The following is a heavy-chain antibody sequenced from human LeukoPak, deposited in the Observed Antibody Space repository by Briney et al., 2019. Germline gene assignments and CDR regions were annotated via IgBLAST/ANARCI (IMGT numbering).Heavy chain of an antibody. CDR3: ASRIAAADSDY. V-gene: IGHV1-2*06. J-gene: IGHJ4*02. Sequence: ASVKVSCKASGYTFTGYYMHWVRQAPGQGLELMGRINPNSGGTNYEQKFQGRVTMTRDTSISTAYMELSRLRSDDTAVYYCASRIAAADSDYWGQGTLVTVSS. CDR1: GYTFTGYY. D-gene: IGHD6-13*01. CDR2: INPNSGGT.